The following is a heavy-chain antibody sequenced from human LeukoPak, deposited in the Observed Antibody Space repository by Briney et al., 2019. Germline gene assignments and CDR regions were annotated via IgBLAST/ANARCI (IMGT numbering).Heavy chain of an antibody. D-gene: IGHD3-3*01. J-gene: IGHJ4*02. V-gene: IGHV4-39*07. CDR3: ARVGYYDFWSGYPSPKYYFDY. CDR1: GGSISSSSYY. CDR2: SYYSGST. Sequence: SETLSLTCTVSGGSISSSSYYWGWLRQPPGKGLEWLGSSYYSGSTYYNPSLESRVTISVDTSKNQFSLKLSSVTAADTAVYYCARVGYYDFWSGYPSPKYYFDYWGQGTLVTVSS.